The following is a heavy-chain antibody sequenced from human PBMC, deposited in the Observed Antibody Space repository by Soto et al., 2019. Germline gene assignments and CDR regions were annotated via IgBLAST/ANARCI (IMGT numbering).Heavy chain of an antibody. J-gene: IGHJ4*02. V-gene: IGHV3-30-3*01. Sequence: QPGGSRRLACAASGFTFSSYAMHWVRQAPGKGLEWVALISYDEYNKYYADPVKGRFTISXXXSXXTXXLXXNXXRAXDAAMYYCARGGYDSTGYTIFDYWGQGT. D-gene: IGHD3-22*01. CDR1: GFTFSSYA. CDR2: ISYDEYNK. CDR3: ARGGYDSTGYTIFDY.